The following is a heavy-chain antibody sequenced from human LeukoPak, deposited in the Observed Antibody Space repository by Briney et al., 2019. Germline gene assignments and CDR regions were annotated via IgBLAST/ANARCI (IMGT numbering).Heavy chain of an antibody. D-gene: IGHD3-22*01. CDR3: ARARTYDSSGYYYRNDAFDI. J-gene: IGHJ3*02. CDR2: ISSSSCYI. Sequence: GGSLRLSCAASGFTFSSYSMNWVRQAPGKGLEWVSSISSSSCYIYYADSVKGRFTISRDNAKNSLYLQMNSLRAEDTAVYYCARARTYDSSGYYYRNDAFDIWGQGTMVTVSS. V-gene: IGHV3-21*01. CDR1: GFTFSSYS.